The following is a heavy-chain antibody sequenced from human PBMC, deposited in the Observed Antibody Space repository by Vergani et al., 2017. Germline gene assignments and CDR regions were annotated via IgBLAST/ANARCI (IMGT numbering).Heavy chain of an antibody. Sequence: EVQLLESGGGSAQPGESLRLSCVASGFTFTAHGLNWVRQAPGKGLEWVSTISSDGGSTYYADSVKGRFTISRDNSKNTLSLQMNSLTAEDTAIYYCAGPQGTSAYYYGGFDYWGQGSLVTVS. CDR2: ISSDGGST. D-gene: IGHD3-22*01. CDR3: AGPQGTSAYYYGGFDY. V-gene: IGHV3-23*01. J-gene: IGHJ4*02. CDR1: GFTFTAHG.